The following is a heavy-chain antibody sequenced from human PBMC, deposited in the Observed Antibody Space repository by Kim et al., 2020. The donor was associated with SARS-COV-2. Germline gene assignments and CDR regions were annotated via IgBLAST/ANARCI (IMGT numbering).Heavy chain of an antibody. CDR3: ARGGSSWYDVY. V-gene: IGHV1-2*02. J-gene: IGHJ4*02. Sequence: NYAQKFQGRVTMTRETSISTAYMELSRLRSDDTAVYYCARGGSSWYDVYWGQGTLVTVSS. D-gene: IGHD6-13*01.